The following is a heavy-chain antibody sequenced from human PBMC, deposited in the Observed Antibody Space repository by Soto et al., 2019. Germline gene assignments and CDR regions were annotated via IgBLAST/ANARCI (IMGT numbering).Heavy chain of an antibody. CDR3: TKSRRSVLMVYGFGGMDV. CDR1: GFSVSDYA. J-gene: IGHJ6*02. Sequence: SLRLSCAASGFSVSDYAMSWVRQAPGKGLEWVSSISGSGDGTYYGDSVKGRFTLSRDTSQKTLYLQMNNLRGEDTAVYFCTKSRRSVLMVYGFGGMDVWGRGTTVTVSS. CDR2: ISGSGDGT. D-gene: IGHD2-8*01. V-gene: IGHV3-23*01.